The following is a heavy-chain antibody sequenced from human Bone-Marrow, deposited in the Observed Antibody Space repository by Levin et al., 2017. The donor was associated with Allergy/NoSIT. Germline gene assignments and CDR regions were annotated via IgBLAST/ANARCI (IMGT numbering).Heavy chain of an antibody. D-gene: IGHD6-13*01. CDR3: AREGNSRWYGAFDI. CDR2: INSDGSSA. J-gene: IGHJ3*02. V-gene: IGHV3-74*01. Sequence: GESLKISCAASGFTFSDYWFHWVRQAPGKGLVWVSRINSDGSSANYAESVKGRFTMSRDNAKNTLSLQMNSLRAEDTAVYYCAREGNSRWYGAFDIWGLGTTVTVSS. CDR1: GFTFSDYW.